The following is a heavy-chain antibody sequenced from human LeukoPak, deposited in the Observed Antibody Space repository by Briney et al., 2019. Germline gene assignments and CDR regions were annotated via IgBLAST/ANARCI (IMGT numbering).Heavy chain of an antibody. CDR1: GYTFTGYY. CDR3: ARVKGGSGRTYYFDY. D-gene: IGHD6-19*01. Sequence: GASVKDSCKASGYTFTGYYMHWVRQAPGQGLEWMGWINPNSGGTNYAQKFQGRVTMTRDTSIGTAYMELSRLRSDDTAVYYCARVKGGSGRTYYFDYWGQGTLVTVSS. J-gene: IGHJ4*02. CDR2: INPNSGGT. V-gene: IGHV1-2*02.